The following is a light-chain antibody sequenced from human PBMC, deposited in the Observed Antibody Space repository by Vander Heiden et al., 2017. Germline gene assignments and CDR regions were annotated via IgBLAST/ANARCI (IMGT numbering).Light chain of an antibody. CDR1: QTIDGW. CDR3: QQYNSWAFT. Sequence: DIQMTQSPSTLSASVGDRVIITCRASQTIDGWLAWYQQKPGKAPKLLIYKASSLQSGVPSGFSGSGSGTEFTLTISSLQPDDVATYYCQQYNSWAFTFGPGTKVDIK. J-gene: IGKJ3*01. CDR2: KAS. V-gene: IGKV1-5*03.